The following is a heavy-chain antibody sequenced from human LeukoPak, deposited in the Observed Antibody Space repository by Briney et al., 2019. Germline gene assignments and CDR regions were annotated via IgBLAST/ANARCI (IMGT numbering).Heavy chain of an antibody. CDR2: ISGSGGST. D-gene: IGHD6-13*01. CDR1: GFTFSSYA. CDR3: AKVSSSSWYTAVNWFDP. Sequence: GGPLRLSCAASGFTFSSYAMSWVRQAPGKGLEWVSAISGSGGSTYYADSVKGRFTISRDNSKNTLYLQMNSLRAEDTAVYYCAKVSSSSWYTAVNWFDPWGQGTLVTVSS. J-gene: IGHJ5*02. V-gene: IGHV3-23*01.